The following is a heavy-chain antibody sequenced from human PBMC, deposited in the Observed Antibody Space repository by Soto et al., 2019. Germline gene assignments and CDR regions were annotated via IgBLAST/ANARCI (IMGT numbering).Heavy chain of an antibody. CDR2: ISGSGGST. Sequence: GGSLRLSCVASGFSFSSYAMSWFRQAPGKGLEWVSIISGSGGSTYYADSVKGRSTISRDNSKNTLYLQMNSLRAEDTAVYYCAKHWLISLEAQNWFDPWGQGTLVTVSS. CDR3: AKHWLISLEAQNWFDP. D-gene: IGHD6-6*01. CDR1: GFSFSSYA. V-gene: IGHV3-23*01. J-gene: IGHJ5*02.